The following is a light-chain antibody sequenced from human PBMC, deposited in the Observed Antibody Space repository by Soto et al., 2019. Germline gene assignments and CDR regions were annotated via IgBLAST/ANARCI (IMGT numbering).Light chain of an antibody. CDR2: DAS. CDR3: QQRSNWPLIT. J-gene: IGKJ5*01. CDR1: QSVSSSY. V-gene: IGKV3D-20*02. Sequence: EILFPQSACPLSLSPGERATLSCRASQSVSSSYLAWYQHKPGRAPRLLIYDASNRATGIPARFSGSGSGTDFTLTISSLEPEDFAVYYCQQRSNWPLITFGQGTRLEIK.